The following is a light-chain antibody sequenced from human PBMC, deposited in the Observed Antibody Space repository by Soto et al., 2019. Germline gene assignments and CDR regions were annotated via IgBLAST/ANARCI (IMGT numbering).Light chain of an antibody. Sequence: DIQMTQSPSSLSASVGDRVTITCRASQTIRTSLNWYQQKPGKAPNLLIYAASSLQSGVPSRFGRSGSGTDFTLTISSLQPEDYATYFCQQSYSTPLTFGPGTKVDV. J-gene: IGKJ3*01. CDR3: QQSYSTPLT. CDR2: AAS. V-gene: IGKV1-39*01. CDR1: QTIRTS.